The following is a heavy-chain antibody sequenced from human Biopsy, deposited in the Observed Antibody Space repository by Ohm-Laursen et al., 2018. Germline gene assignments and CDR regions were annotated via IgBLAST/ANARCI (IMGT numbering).Heavy chain of an antibody. V-gene: IGHV4-61*01. CDR3: ARGMRSSGWPYFDS. Sequence: GTLSLTCTVSGDSVSSGSFYWTWIRQLPGQGLEYIGYIYDRGSTANYNPSLESRVTMSVDMPKNQFSLKLSSVTAADTAIYYCARGMRSSGWPYFDSWGQGTLVTVSS. CDR2: IYDRGSTA. D-gene: IGHD6-19*01. CDR1: GDSVSSGSFY. J-gene: IGHJ4*02.